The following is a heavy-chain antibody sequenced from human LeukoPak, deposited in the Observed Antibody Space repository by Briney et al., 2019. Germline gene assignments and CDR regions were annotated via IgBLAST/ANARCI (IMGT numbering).Heavy chain of an antibody. V-gene: IGHV3-48*01. CDR3: ARDRPGSMDV. Sequence: GGSLRLSCAASGFTFSNYGMNWVRQAPGKGLEWVSYIGSSGSSISYADSVKGRFTISRDNAKKSLYLQMSSLRAEDTAVYYCARDRPGSMDVWGRGTTVTVSS. D-gene: IGHD5-12*01. CDR1: GFTFSNYG. CDR2: IGSSGSSI. J-gene: IGHJ6*02.